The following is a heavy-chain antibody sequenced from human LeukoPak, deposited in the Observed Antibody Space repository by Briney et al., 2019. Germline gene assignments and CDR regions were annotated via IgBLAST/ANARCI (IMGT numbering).Heavy chain of an antibody. CDR3: ARESPLYLKPDY. V-gene: IGHV1-2*06. D-gene: IGHD3-16*01. J-gene: IGHJ4*02. Sequence: ASVKVSCKASGGTFSSYAISWVRQAPGQGLEWMGRINPNSGGTNYAQKFQGRVTMTRDTSISTAYMELSRLRSDDTAVYYCARESPLYLKPDYWGQGTLVTVSS. CDR1: GGTFSSYA. CDR2: INPNSGGT.